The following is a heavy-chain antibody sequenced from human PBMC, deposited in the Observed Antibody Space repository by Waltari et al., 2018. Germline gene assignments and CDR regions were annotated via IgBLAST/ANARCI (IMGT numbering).Heavy chain of an antibody. CDR1: GYTFTGYY. CDR3: ATAPDALQIIN. V-gene: IGHV1-2*02. J-gene: IGHJ4*02. Sequence: QVQLVQSGAEVKKPGASVKVSCKTSGYTFTGYYMYWVRQAPGQGLEWMGWNKPYSGGTAYAQKFQGRGTLTRDTSISTAYMELNRLISDDSAMYYCATAPDALQIINWGQGTLVTVSS. D-gene: IGHD2-2*01. CDR2: NKPYSGGT.